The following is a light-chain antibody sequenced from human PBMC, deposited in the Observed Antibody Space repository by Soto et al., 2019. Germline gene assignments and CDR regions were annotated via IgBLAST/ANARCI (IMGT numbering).Light chain of an antibody. J-gene: IGLJ1*01. CDR3: VSFTSKKSYV. V-gene: IGLV2-14*03. CDR2: DIA. CDR1: SSDIGAYIF. Sequence: QSLVTQPASASGSPVQSITISCTETSSDIGAYIFVSWYQQPPGKAPKLIIYDIANRPSGVSYRFSGSKSANTASLTISGLQADEEADYYCVSFTSKKSYVFGTGTKVTVL.